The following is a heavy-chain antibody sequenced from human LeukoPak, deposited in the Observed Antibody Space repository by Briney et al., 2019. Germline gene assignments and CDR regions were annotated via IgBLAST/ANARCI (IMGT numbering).Heavy chain of an antibody. CDR2: INPNSGGT. CDR3: ARGLLRYFDWLSSPPGWFDP. D-gene: IGHD3-9*01. J-gene: IGHJ5*02. Sequence: GASVKVSCKASGYTFTSYDINWVRQAPGQGLEWMGWINPNSGGTNYAQKFQGRVTMTRDTSISTAYMELSRLRSDDTAVYYCARGLLRYFDWLSSPPGWFDPWGQGTLVTVPS. V-gene: IGHV1-2*02. CDR1: GYTFTSYD.